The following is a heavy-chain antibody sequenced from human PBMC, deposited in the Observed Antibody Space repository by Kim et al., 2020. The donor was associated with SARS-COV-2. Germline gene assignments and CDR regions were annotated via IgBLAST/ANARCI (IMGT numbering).Heavy chain of an antibody. D-gene: IGHD5-12*01. V-gene: IGHV4-39*07. CDR3: ARAYNIVATIAY. J-gene: IGHJ4*02. Sequence: YYTPSLKSRVTISVDTSKNQFSLKLSSVTAADTAVYYCARAYNIVATIAYWGQGTLVTVSS.